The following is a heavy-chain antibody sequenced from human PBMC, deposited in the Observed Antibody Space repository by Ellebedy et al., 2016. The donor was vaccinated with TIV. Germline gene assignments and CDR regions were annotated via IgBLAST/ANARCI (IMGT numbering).Heavy chain of an antibody. J-gene: IGHJ2*01. CDR2: IRGKTYGGTT. CDR3: ARGNWYCDL. CDR1: GFTFSDHH. Sequence: PGGFLRLSCAASGFTFSDHHMDWVSQAPGKGLEWVGFIRGKTYGGTTEYAGSVKGRFSISSDDSKNSVYLHMNSLKTEDTAVYYCARGNWYCDLWGRGTLVTVSA. V-gene: IGHV3-72*01.